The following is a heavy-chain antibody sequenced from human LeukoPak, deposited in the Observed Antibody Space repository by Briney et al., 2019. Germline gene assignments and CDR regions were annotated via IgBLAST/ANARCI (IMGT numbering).Heavy chain of an antibody. J-gene: IGHJ4*02. Sequence: SETLSLTCAVYGGSFSGYYWSWIRQPPGKGLEWIGEINHSGSTNYNPSLKSRVTISVDTSKNQFSLKLSSVAAADTAVYYCARGARVVPAAIPYFDYWGQGTLVTVSS. CDR2: INHSGST. V-gene: IGHV4-34*01. D-gene: IGHD2-2*01. CDR1: GGSFSGYY. CDR3: ARGARVVPAAIPYFDY.